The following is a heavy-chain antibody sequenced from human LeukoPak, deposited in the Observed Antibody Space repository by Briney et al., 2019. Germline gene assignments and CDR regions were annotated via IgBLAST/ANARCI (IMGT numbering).Heavy chain of an antibody. CDR1: GGSFSGYY. D-gene: IGHD2-2*02. J-gene: IGHJ4*02. CDR3: ARGRRRVRCSSTSCYTGFVSFDY. V-gene: IGHV4-34*01. CDR2: INHSGST. Sequence: SETLSLTCAVYGGSFSGYYWSWIRQPPGKGLEWIGEINHSGSTNYNPSLKSRVTISVDTSKNQFSLKLSSVTAADTAVYYCARGRRRVRCSSTSCYTGFVSFDYWGQGTLVTVSS.